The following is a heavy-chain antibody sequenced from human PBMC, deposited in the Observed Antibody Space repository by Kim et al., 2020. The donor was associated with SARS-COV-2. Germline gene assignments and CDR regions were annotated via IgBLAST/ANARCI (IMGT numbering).Heavy chain of an antibody. D-gene: IGHD5-18*01. CDR1: GFTFSSYG. V-gene: IGHV3-33*01. CDR2: IWDDGGKK. CDR3: ARAITVMAEGWFDP. Sequence: GGSLRLSCAASGFTFSSYGLHWVRQAPGKGLEWVAVIWDDGGKKYYTDSVKGRFTISRDNSKNTLYLQMNSLRAEDTAVYYCARAITVMAEGWFDPWGQG. J-gene: IGHJ5*02.